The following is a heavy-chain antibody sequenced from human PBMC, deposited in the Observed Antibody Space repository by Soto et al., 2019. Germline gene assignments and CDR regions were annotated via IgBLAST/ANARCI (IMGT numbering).Heavy chain of an antibody. V-gene: IGHV1-69*01. J-gene: IGHJ6*02. Sequence: QVQLVQSGAEVKKPGSSVKVSCKASGDTFTRYGVSWVRQAPGQGLEWMGGIIPIFGTTNYAQKFQDRVTISADESTSLAYAELSSLRAEDTAVYSCASGQYRLSLSYSYSCVLEVWGQGNTVTVSS. CDR2: IIPIFGTT. CDR3: ASGQYRLSLSYSYSCVLEV. D-gene: IGHD2-2*01. CDR1: GDTFTRYG.